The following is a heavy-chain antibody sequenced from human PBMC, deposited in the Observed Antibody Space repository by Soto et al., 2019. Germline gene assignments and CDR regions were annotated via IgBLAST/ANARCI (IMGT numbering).Heavy chain of an antibody. CDR1: GYTFISYG. CDR3: ARDHLPLLMDAIYYFDY. CDR2: INAYNGNT. V-gene: IGHV1-18*01. J-gene: IGHJ4*02. D-gene: IGHD2-21*01. Sequence: ASVKVSCKASGYTFISYGIHWVRQAPGQRLEWMGWINAYNGNTKYSQKLQGRVTMTTDTSTSTAYMELRSLRSDDTAVYYCARDHLPLLMDAIYYFDYWGQGTLVTVSS.